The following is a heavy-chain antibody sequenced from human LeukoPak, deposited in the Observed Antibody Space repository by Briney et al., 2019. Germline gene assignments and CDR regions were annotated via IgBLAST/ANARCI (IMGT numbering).Heavy chain of an antibody. CDR1: GFTFSNAW. CDR2: IKSKTDGGTT. CDR3: TTRAGYYYYMDV. V-gene: IGHV3-15*01. Sequence: PGGSLRLSCAASGFTFSNAWMSWVRQAPGKGLEWVGRIKSKTDGGTTDYAAPVKGRFTISRDDSKNTLYLQMNSLKTEDTAVYYCTTRAGYYYYMDVWGKGTTVTVSS. J-gene: IGHJ6*03.